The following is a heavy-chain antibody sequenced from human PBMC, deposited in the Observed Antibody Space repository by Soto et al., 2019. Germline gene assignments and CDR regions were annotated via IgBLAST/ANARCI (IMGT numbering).Heavy chain of an antibody. D-gene: IGHD3-3*02. V-gene: IGHV4-39*01. CDR2: IDNGGNT. CDR1: GRTFSINADF. Sequence: QLLLQESGPGLVKPSETLSLTCTVSGRTFSINADFWYLAWIRQPPGKGLEWIGSIDNGGNTYYNPPLKSRVIISADTSKNQISLRLASVTAADTAIYYCARTPTRSDFHVVLHFFDLWGQGTQVTVSS. CDR3: ARTPTRSDFHVVLHFFDL. J-gene: IGHJ4*02.